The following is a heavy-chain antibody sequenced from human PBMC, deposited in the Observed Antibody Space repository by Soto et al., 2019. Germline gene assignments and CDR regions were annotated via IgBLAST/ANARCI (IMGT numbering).Heavy chain of an antibody. V-gene: IGHV4-39*01. CDR1: GDYISSSTYF. J-gene: IGHJ4*02. CDR3: ARHLGEGYFDY. Sequence: PSETLSLTCTVSGDYISSSTYFWGWVRQPPGKGLEWIGSIYYSGSTYYNPSLKSRVTISVDTSKDHFSLKLSSVTAADTAVYYCARHLGEGYFDYWGQGTLVTAPQ. CDR2: IYYSGST.